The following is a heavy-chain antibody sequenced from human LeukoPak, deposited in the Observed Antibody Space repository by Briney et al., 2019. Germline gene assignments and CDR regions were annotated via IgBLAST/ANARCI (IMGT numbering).Heavy chain of an antibody. CDR1: GLIFSNYA. Sequence: GASLRLSCAASGLIFSNYAMSWVRQAPGKGLEWVSAITGSGSSTYYADSVKSRFTIPRDNSKNTLKLQMNSLRADDTAVYYCAKWGDYDVLGGDYVSDYWGQGTLVTVSS. V-gene: IGHV3-23*01. CDR2: ITGSGSST. J-gene: IGHJ4*02. CDR3: AKWGDYDVLGGDYVSDY. D-gene: IGHD3-3*01.